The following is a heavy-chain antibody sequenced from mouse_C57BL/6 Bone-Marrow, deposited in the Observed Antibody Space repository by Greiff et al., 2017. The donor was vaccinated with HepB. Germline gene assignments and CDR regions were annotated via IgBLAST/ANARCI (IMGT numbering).Heavy chain of an antibody. Sequence: EVQLVESGGDLVKPGGSLKLSCAASGFTFSSYGMSWVRQTPDKRLEWVATISSGGSYTYYPDSVKGRFTISRDNAKNTLYLQMSSLKSEDTAMYYCARRPYYGSSYAMDYWGQGTSVTVSS. V-gene: IGHV5-6*01. CDR2: ISSGGSYT. D-gene: IGHD1-1*01. J-gene: IGHJ4*01. CDR3: ARRPYYGSSYAMDY. CDR1: GFTFSSYG.